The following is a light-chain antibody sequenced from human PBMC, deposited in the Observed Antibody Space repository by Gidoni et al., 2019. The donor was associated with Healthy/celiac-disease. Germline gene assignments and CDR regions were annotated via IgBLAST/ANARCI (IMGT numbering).Light chain of an antibody. CDR2: YDD. J-gene: IGLJ3*02. CDR1: SSNIGNNA. Sequence: QSVLTQPPSVYEAPRQRVTISCSGSSSNIGNNAVNWYQQLPGKAPKLLIYYDDLLPSGVSDRFSGSTSGTSSSLAISGLQSEDEADYYCAAWDDSLNGWVFGGGTKLTVL. V-gene: IGLV1-36*01. CDR3: AAWDDSLNGWV.